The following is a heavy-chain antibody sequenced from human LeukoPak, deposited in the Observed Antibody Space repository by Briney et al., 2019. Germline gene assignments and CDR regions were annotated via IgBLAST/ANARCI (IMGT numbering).Heavy chain of an antibody. CDR1: GGSISSYY. CDR3: ARYDCGGDCYLDY. J-gene: IGHJ4*02. D-gene: IGHD2-21*02. CDR2: IYTSGST. Sequence: SSETLSLTCTVSGGSISSYYWSWIRQPAGKGLEWIGRIYTSGSTNYNPSLKSRVTISVDKSKNQFSLNLSSVTAADTAVYYCARYDCGGDCYLDYWGQGTLVTVSS. V-gene: IGHV4-4*07.